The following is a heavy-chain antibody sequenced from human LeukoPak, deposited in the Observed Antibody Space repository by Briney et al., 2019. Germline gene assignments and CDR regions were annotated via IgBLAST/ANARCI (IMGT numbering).Heavy chain of an antibody. J-gene: IGHJ5*01. D-gene: IGHD2-21*01. CDR1: GFSFGNYA. V-gene: IGHV3-23*01. CDR2: ISGTGGAT. Sequence: GGTLRLSCVASGFSFGNYAMSWVRQAPGKGLQWVLEISGTGGATWYAGFARDRFTISRDNSKKTLYLQMSGLRVEDTAMYYCVKDPRDTYGTNWFVSWGQGTLLIVSS. CDR3: VKDPRDTYGTNWFVS.